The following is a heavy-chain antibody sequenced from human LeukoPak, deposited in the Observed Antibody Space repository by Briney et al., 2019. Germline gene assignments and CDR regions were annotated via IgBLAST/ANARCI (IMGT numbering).Heavy chain of an antibody. D-gene: IGHD3-9*01. Sequence: PGGPLRLSCAASGFTFSNAWMSWVRQAPGKGLEWVGRIKSKTDGGTTDYAAPVKGRFTISRDDSKNTLYLQMNSLKTEDTAVYYCTTRLRYFDWTIYDFDYWGQGTLVTVSS. J-gene: IGHJ4*02. V-gene: IGHV3-15*01. CDR2: IKSKTDGGTT. CDR1: GFTFSNAW. CDR3: TTRLRYFDWTIYDFDY.